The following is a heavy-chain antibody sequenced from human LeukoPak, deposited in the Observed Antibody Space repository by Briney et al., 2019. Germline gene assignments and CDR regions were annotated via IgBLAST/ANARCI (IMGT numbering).Heavy chain of an antibody. V-gene: IGHV4-59*11. Sequence: SETLSLTCTVSGGSISSHYWSWIRQPPGKGLEWIGYISYSGSTNYNPSLKSRVTISLDTSKNQFSLKLSSVTAADTAVYYCAREAYCSSTSCHYHWFDSWGQGTLVTVSS. D-gene: IGHD2-2*01. CDR2: ISYSGST. J-gene: IGHJ5*01. CDR3: AREAYCSSTSCHYHWFDS. CDR1: GGSISSHY.